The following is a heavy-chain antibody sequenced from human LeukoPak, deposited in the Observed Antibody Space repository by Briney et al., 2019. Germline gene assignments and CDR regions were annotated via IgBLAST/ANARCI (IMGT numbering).Heavy chain of an antibody. CDR3: ARVSYDFWSGGRLDWFDP. J-gene: IGHJ5*02. CDR1: GFTFSSYW. V-gene: IGHV3-74*01. Sequence: GGSLRLSCAASGFTFSSYWMHWVRQAPGKGLVWVSRINSDGSSTSYADSVKGRFTISRDNAKNTLYLQMNSLRAEDTAVYYCARVSYDFWSGGRLDWFDPWGQGTLVTVSS. CDR2: INSDGSST. D-gene: IGHD3-3*01.